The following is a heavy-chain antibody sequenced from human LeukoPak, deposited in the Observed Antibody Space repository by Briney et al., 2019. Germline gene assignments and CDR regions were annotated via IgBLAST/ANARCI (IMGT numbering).Heavy chain of an antibody. D-gene: IGHD2/OR15-2a*01. CDR2: IYYSGST. V-gene: IGHV4-39*01. Sequence: PSETLSLTCTVSGGSISSSSYYWGWIRQPPGKGLEWNGSIYYSGSTYYNPALKSRVTISVDTSKNQFSLKLSSVTAADTAVYYCARPGVFPDVWGQGTTVTVSS. J-gene: IGHJ6*02. CDR1: GGSISSSSYY. CDR3: ARPGVFPDV.